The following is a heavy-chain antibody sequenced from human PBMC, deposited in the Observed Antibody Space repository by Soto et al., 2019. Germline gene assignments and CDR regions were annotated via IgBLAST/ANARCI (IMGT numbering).Heavy chain of an antibody. D-gene: IGHD3-3*01. CDR2: IYYSGST. CDR3: ARLKKYDFWSGYSQFDY. CDR1: GGSISSGDYY. V-gene: IGHV4-30-4*01. Sequence: SETLSLTCTVSGGSISSGDYYWGWIRQPPGKGLEWIGYIYYSGSTYYNPSLKSRVTISVDTSKNQFSLKLSSVTAADTAVYYCARLKKYDFWSGYSQFDYWGQGTLVTVSS. J-gene: IGHJ4*02.